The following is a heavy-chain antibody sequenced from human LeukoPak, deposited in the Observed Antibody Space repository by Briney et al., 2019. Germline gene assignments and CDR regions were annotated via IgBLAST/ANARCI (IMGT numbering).Heavy chain of an antibody. D-gene: IGHD2-15*01. CDR3: ARTGIVVVVAAIAAFDI. Sequence: GGSLRLSCAASGFTFSSYSMNWVRQAPGKGLEWVSFISSSSNYRYYADSVKGRFTISRDNAKNSLYLQMASLRAEDTAVYYCARTGIVVVVAAIAAFDIWGQGTMVTVSS. CDR2: ISSSSNYR. V-gene: IGHV3-21*01. CDR1: GFTFSSYS. J-gene: IGHJ3*02.